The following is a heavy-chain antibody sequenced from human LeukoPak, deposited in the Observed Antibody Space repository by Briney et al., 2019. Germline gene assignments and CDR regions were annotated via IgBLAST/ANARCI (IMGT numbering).Heavy chain of an antibody. CDR3: ARVRSDFWSGYYNFDNWFDP. CDR2: MNPNSGNT. J-gene: IGHJ5*02. D-gene: IGHD3-3*01. CDR1: GYTFTSYD. Sequence: ASVTVSFKASGYTFTSYDINWVRQATGQGLEWMGWMNPNSGNTGYAQKFQGRVTITRNTYISTAYMELSSLRSEDTAVYYCARVRSDFWSGYYNFDNWFDPWGQGTLVTVSS. V-gene: IGHV1-8*03.